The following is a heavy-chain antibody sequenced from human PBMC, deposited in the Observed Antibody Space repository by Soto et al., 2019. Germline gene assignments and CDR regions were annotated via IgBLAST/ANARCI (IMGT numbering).Heavy chain of an antibody. CDR3: AKGKISTTTYTSFDS. Sequence: GGSLRLSCVASGFTFDSYAMNWIRQAPGKGLEWVSVISGGGTSTYYADSVKGRFTISRDNFKSSLYLQMSSLRAEDTAVYYCAKGKISTTTYTSFDSWGQGTLVTVSS. J-gene: IGHJ5*01. CDR2: ISGGGTST. D-gene: IGHD1-26*01. V-gene: IGHV3-23*01. CDR1: GFTFDSYA.